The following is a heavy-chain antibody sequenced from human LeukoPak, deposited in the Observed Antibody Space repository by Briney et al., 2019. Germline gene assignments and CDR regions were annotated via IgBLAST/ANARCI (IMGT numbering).Heavy chain of an antibody. CDR3: ARDQGLFDY. Sequence: GGSLRLSCEASGFTFASHAMGWVRQAPGKGLEWVSYISSSSKTIYYADSVKGRFTISRDNAKHSLYLQMNSLRDEDSSVYYCARDQGLFDYGGKGPLVTVSS. CDR2: ISSSSKTI. V-gene: IGHV3-48*02. J-gene: IGHJ4*02. CDR1: GFTFASHA.